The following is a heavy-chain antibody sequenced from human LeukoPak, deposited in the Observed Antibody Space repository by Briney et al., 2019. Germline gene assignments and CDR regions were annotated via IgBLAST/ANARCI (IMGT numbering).Heavy chain of an antibody. Sequence: GGSLRLSCAASGFTVSNDYMTWVRQAPGKGLEWVSGISVSYNTQYADSVKGRFTISRDNSKNTLHLQMNSLGAGDTAVYYCAKIWGDPTGSFDIWGQGTMVTVSS. J-gene: IGHJ3*02. CDR2: ISVSYNT. V-gene: IGHV3-23*01. CDR3: AKIWGDPTGSFDI. CDR1: GFTVSNDY. D-gene: IGHD3-16*01.